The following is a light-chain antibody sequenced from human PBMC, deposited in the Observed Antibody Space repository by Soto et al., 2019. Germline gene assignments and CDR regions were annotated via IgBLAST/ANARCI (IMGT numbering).Light chain of an antibody. CDR3: QQSYSTLTWT. J-gene: IGKJ1*01. CDR2: AAS. V-gene: IGKV1-39*01. Sequence: IQMTHSPSSLSASVGDRVTITCXASQIISSYLKWYQQKPGKAPKLLIYAASSLQSGVPSRFSGSGSGTDFTLTISSLQPEDFATYYCQQSYSTLTWTFGQGTKVDI. CDR1: QIISSY.